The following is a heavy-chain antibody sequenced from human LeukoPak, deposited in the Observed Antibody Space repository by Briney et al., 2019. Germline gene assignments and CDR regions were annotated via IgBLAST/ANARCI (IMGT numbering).Heavy chain of an antibody. CDR2: IYHSGSA. Sequence: SETLSLTCTVSGDSMILSTYYWGWIRQPPGMGLEWIGLIYHSGSAYYNPSLESRVAISVDTSKGQFSLRLTSVAAADTAVYYCARGTPRITMIVGTAWFDPWGQGTLVTVSS. D-gene: IGHD3-22*01. CDR1: GDSMILSTYY. CDR3: ARGTPRITMIVGTAWFDP. V-gene: IGHV4-39*01. J-gene: IGHJ5*02.